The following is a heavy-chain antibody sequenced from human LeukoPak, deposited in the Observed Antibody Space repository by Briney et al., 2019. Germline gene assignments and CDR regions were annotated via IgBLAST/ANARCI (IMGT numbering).Heavy chain of an antibody. CDR2: IYYSGST. J-gene: IGHJ3*02. V-gene: IGHV4-59*01. CDR3: ARTTLRYFDWLSYPDAFDI. D-gene: IGHD3-9*01. CDR1: GGSISSYY. Sequence: SETLSLTCTVSGGSISSYYWSWIRQPPGKGLEWIGYIYYSGSTNYNPSLKSRVTISVDTSKNQFSLKLSSVTAADTAVYYCARTTLRYFDWLSYPDAFDIWGQGTMVTVSS.